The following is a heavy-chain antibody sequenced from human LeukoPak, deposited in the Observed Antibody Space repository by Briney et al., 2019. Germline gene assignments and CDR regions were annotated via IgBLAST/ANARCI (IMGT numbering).Heavy chain of an antibody. CDR1: GGSISSSSYY. J-gene: IGHJ4*02. D-gene: IGHD3-22*01. V-gene: IGHV4-39*01. Sequence: SETPSLTCTVSGGSISSSSYYWGWIRQPPGKGLEWIGSIYYSGSTYYNPSLKSRVTISVDTSKNQFSLKLSSVTAADTAVYYCARSPPMIVVVIDSLDYWGQGTLVTVSS. CDR2: IYYSGST. CDR3: ARSPPMIVVVIDSLDY.